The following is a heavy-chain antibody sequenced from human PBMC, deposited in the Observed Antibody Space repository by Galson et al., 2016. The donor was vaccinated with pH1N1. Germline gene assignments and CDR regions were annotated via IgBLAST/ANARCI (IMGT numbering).Heavy chain of an antibody. CDR1: GGSISSGGYY. CDR2: IFYSGST. V-gene: IGHV4-31*03. J-gene: IGHJ6*02. D-gene: IGHD2-2*01. Sequence: CTVSGGSISSGGYYWSWIRQHPGKGLEWIGYIFYSGSTYYNPSLKSRVTISVDTSKNQFSLRLSSVTAADTAVYYCAIGRRPDYYYGMDVWGQGTTVTVSS. CDR3: AIGRRPDYYYGMDV.